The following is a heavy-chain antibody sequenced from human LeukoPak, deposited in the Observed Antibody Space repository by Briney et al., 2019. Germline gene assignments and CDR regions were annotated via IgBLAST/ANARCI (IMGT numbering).Heavy chain of an antibody. Sequence: NPGGSLRLSCAASGFSFSDDFMSWIRQAPGQRPEWVSYISHSGYTIQYADSVKGRFTISRDNAKNSLYLQMNSLRAEDTAVYYCARERGDIVAFWDQGTTVTVSS. CDR2: ISHSGYTI. J-gene: IGHJ6*02. CDR1: GFSFSDDF. D-gene: IGHD2-15*01. CDR3: ARERGDIVAF. V-gene: IGHV3-11*01.